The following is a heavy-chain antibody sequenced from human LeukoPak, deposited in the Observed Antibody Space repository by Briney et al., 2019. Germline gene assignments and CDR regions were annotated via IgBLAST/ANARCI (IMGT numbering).Heavy chain of an antibody. D-gene: IGHD3-22*01. CDR3: ARNTYYYDSSGLCDY. V-gene: IGHV3-7*01. Sequence: GGSLRLSCAASGFTFSSYWMSWVRQAPGKGLEWVANIKQDGSEEYYVDSVKGRFTISRDNAKNSLYLQMHSLRAEDTAVYYCARNTYYYDSSGLCDYWGQGTLVTVSS. CDR1: GFTFSSYW. CDR2: IKQDGSEE. J-gene: IGHJ4*02.